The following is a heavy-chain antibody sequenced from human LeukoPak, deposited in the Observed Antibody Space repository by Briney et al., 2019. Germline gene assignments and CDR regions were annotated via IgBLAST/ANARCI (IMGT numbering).Heavy chain of an antibody. V-gene: IGHV4-34*01. D-gene: IGHD1-14*01. CDR1: GGSLSSYY. J-gene: IGHJ5*02. Sequence: SETLSLTCTVSGGSLSSYYWSWIRQSPGKGLEWIGEINHSGSTNYNPSLKSRVTISVDTSKNQFSLKLSSVTAADTAVYYCAGYNNSPLGPWGQGTRVTVSS. CDR2: INHSGST. CDR3: AGYNNSPLGP.